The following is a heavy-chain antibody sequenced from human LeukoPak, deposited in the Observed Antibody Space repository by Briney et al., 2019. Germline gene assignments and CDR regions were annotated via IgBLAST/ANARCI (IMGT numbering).Heavy chain of an antibody. CDR1: GFTFSSYT. D-gene: IGHD2-15*01. J-gene: IGHJ6*02. V-gene: IGHV3-21*01. Sequence: GGSLRLSCAASGFTFSSYTMSWVRQAPGKGLEWVSSISSSSSYIYYADSVKGRFTISRDNAKNSLYLQMNSLRAEDTAVYYCARDLGYPWPRYGMDVWGQGTTVTVSS. CDR3: ARDLGYPWPRYGMDV. CDR2: ISSSSSYI.